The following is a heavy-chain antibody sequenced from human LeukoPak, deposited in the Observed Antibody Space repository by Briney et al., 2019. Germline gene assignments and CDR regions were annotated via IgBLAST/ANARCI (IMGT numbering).Heavy chain of an antibody. J-gene: IGHJ3*02. CDR3: AKDPTDHNGVYDAFDI. CDR1: GFKFNIYA. CDR2: IGSTDT. Sequence: GGSQRLSCAASGFKFNIYAMSWVRQAPGKGLEWVSSIGSTDTYYADSVKGRFTISRDNSRNTLYLQMNSLRGEDTAVYYCAKDPTDHNGVYDAFDIWGQGTLVTVSS. V-gene: IGHV3-23*01. D-gene: IGHD1-1*01.